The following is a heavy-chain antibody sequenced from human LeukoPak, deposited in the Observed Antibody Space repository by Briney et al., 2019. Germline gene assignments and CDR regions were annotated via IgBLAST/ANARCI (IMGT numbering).Heavy chain of an antibody. J-gene: IGHJ5*02. CDR1: GFTFSSYA. Sequence: GGSLRLSCATSGFTFSSYAMSWVRQAPGKGLEWVSAISGSGGSTYYADSVKGRFTISRDNAKNTLYLQMNSLRAEDTAVYYCARDTYYAPFDPWGQGTLVIVSS. CDR3: ARDTYYAPFDP. D-gene: IGHD2/OR15-2a*01. V-gene: IGHV3-23*01. CDR2: ISGSGGST.